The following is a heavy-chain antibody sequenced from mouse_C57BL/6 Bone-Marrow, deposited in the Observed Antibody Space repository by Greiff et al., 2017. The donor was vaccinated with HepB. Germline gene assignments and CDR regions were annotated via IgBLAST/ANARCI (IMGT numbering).Heavy chain of an antibody. CDR2: LNPNNGGT. J-gene: IGHJ2*01. Sequence: QLQQSGPELVKPGASVKISCKASGYTFTDYYMNWVKQSHGKSLEWIGVLNPNNGGTSYNQKFKGKATLTVDKSSSTAYMEHSSLTSEDSAVYYCERWNWDFDYWGQGTTLTVSS. CDR1: GYTFTDYY. V-gene: IGHV1-26*01. CDR3: ERWNWDFDY. D-gene: IGHD4-1*01.